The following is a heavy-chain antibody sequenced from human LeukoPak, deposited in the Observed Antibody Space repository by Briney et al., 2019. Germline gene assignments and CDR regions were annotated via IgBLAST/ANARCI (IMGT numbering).Heavy chain of an antibody. Sequence: SETLSLTCAVYGGSFSGYYWSWIRQPPGKGLEWIGEINHSGSTNYNPSLKSRVTISVDTSKNQFSLKLSSVTAADTAVYYCARSAKRYCTNGVCSRWFDPWGQGTLVAVSS. V-gene: IGHV4-34*01. CDR1: GGSFSGYY. J-gene: IGHJ5*02. CDR3: ARSAKRYCTNGVCSRWFDP. D-gene: IGHD2-8*01. CDR2: INHSGST.